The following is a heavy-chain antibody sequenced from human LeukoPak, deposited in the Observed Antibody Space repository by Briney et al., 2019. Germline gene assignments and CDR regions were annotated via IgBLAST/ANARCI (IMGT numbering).Heavy chain of an antibody. CDR1: SGSISSDY. CDR3: ARSLAYCGGDCPYYFDY. J-gene: IGHJ4*02. V-gene: IGHV4-59*01. CDR2: IYYSGCT. D-gene: IGHD2-21*02. Sequence: SETLSLTCIVSSGSISSDYWSWIRQPPGKGLEWIGYIYYSGCTNYNPSLKSRVTISVDTSKNQFSLKLSSVTAADTAVYYCARSLAYCGGDCPYYFDYWGQGTLVTVSS.